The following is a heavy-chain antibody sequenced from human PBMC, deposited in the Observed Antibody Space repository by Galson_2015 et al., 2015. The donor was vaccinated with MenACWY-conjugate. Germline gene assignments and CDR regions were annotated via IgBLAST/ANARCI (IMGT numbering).Heavy chain of an antibody. CDR1: GFTFSTYW. Sequence: SLRLSCAASGFTFSTYWMHWVRQAPGKGLVWVSRINSDGRSTSYADSVKGRFTISRDNAKNTLYLQMNSLRAEDTAVYYCARLGGNYRTTSHFDYWGQGILDTVSS. CDR2: INSDGRST. D-gene: IGHD1-26*01. V-gene: IGHV3-74*01. CDR3: ARLGGNYRTTSHFDY. J-gene: IGHJ4*02.